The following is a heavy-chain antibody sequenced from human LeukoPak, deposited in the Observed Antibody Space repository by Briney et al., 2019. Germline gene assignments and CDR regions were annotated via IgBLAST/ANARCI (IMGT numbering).Heavy chain of an antibody. CDR1: GYTFTGYY. Sequence: ASVKVSCKASGYTFTGYYMHWVRQAPGQGLEWMGWINPNSGGTNYAQKFQGRVTMTRDTSISTAYMELSRLRSDDTAVYYCARDLDGSGSYSPDYWGQGTLVTVSS. J-gene: IGHJ4*02. D-gene: IGHD3-10*01. CDR2: INPNSGGT. CDR3: ARDLDGSGSYSPDY. V-gene: IGHV1-2*02.